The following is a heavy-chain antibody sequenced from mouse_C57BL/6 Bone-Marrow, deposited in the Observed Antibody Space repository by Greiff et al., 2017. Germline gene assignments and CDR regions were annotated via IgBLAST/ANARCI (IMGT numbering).Heavy chain of an antibody. CDR2: IDPEIGDT. D-gene: IGHD2-1*01. V-gene: IGHV14-4*01. CDR1: GFNIKDDY. CDR3: SSFYGNFFDF. Sequence: EVHLVESGAELVRPGASVKLSCTASGFNIKDDYIHWVKQRPEQGLEWIGWIDPEIGDTEYASKFQGKATITSDTSSNTAYLQLSSLTSEDTAVYYCSSFYGNFFDFWGQGTPLTGAS. J-gene: IGHJ2*01.